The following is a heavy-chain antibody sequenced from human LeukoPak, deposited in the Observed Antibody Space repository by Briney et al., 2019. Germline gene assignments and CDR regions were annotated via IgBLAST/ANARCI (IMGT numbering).Heavy chain of an antibody. J-gene: IGHJ5*02. V-gene: IGHV4-39*02. Sequence: SETLSLTCTVSGGSVSSSSYYWGWIRQPPGKGLEWIGSIYYSGSTYYNPSLKSRVTISVDTSKNQFSLKLSSVTAADTAVYYCARDFWSGYSLDWFDPWGQGTLVTVSS. CDR1: GGSVSSSSYY. D-gene: IGHD3-3*01. CDR2: IYYSGST. CDR3: ARDFWSGYSLDWFDP.